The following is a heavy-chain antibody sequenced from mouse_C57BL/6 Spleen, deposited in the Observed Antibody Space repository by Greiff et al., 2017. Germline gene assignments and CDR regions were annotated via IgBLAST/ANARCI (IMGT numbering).Heavy chain of an antibody. CDR3: ARSVLIIYDGYYGYFDY. Sequence: EVQLQQSGPELVKPGASVKISCKASGYTFTDYYMNWVKQSHGKSLEWIGDINPNNGGTSYNQKFKGKATLTVDKSSSTAYMELRSLTSEDSAVYYCARSVLIIYDGYYGYFDYWGQGTTLTVSS. CDR2: INPNNGGT. J-gene: IGHJ2*01. CDR1: GYTFTDYY. V-gene: IGHV1-26*01. D-gene: IGHD2-3*01.